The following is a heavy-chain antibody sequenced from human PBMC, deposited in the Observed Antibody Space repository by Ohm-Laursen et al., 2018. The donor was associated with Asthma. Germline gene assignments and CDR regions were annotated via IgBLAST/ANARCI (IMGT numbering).Heavy chain of an antibody. J-gene: IGHJ1*01. CDR2: ISTASSFI. D-gene: IGHD1-26*01. CDR3: ARIGPEWELPGREYSLHH. CDR1: GYTFSRYS. Sequence: SLRLSCAASGYTFSRYSIHWVRQIPGKGLEWVASISTASSFIYYADSVRGRFTTSRDNARNSVYLQMNSLGAEDTALYYCARIGPEWELPGREYSLHHWGQGTQVTVSS. V-gene: IGHV3-21*01.